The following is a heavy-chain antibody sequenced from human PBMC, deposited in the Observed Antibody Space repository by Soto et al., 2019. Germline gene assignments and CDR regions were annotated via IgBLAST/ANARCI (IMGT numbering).Heavy chain of an antibody. Sequence: SETLSLTCTVSCGSISSYYWSWIRQPPGNGLYCIGYIYHSGFTNXXPSLKSQXXISVDTSKNHXSLQLSSVTAAYTAVYYCASSSGWLLFQDWSQGTLVTVSS. CDR2: IYHSGFT. CDR3: ASSSGWLLFQD. J-gene: IGHJ1*01. V-gene: IGHV4-59*01. D-gene: IGHD6-19*01. CDR1: CGSISSYY.